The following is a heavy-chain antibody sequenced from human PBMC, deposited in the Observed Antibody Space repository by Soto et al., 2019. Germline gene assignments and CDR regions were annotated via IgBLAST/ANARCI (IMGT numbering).Heavy chain of an antibody. D-gene: IGHD6-19*01. CDR2: ISSSSSTI. CDR1: GFTFSSYS. V-gene: IGHV3-48*01. J-gene: IGHJ4*02. CDR3: ARDGTWLVGYYFDY. Sequence: EVQLVESGGGLVQPGGSLRLSCAASGFTFSSYSMNWVRQAPGKGLEWVSYISSSSSTIYYADSVKGRFTISRDNAKNSLYLQMNSLRAEDTAVYYCARDGTWLVGYYFDYWGQGTLVTVSS.